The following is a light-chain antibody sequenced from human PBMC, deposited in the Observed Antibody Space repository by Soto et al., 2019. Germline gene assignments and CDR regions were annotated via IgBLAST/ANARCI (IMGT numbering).Light chain of an antibody. CDR1: ISDVGGYNY. Sequence: QSALTQPPSASGSPGQSVTISCTGTISDVGGYNYVAWYQQHPGKAPKLMIYEVNKRPSGVPDRFSGSKSGSTASLTVSGLQAEDEAVYYCSSYAGSSTYVFGTGTKVTVL. V-gene: IGLV2-8*01. J-gene: IGLJ1*01. CDR2: EVN. CDR3: SSYAGSSTYV.